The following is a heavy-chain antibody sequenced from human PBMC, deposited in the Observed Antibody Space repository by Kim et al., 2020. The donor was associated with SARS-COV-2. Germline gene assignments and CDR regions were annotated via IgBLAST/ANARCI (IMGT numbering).Heavy chain of an antibody. J-gene: IGHJ6*02. CDR3: VKGHEGTYYDFWSGYYPYYYYGMDG. CDR2: ISSNGGST. CDR1: GFTFSSYA. Sequence: GGSLRLSCSASGFTFSSYAMHWVRQAPGKGLEYVSAISSNGGSTYYADSVKGRFTISRDNSKNTLYLQMSSLRAEDTAVYYCVKGHEGTYYDFWSGYYPYYYYGMDGWGQGTTVTVSS. V-gene: IGHV3-64D*09. D-gene: IGHD3-3*01.